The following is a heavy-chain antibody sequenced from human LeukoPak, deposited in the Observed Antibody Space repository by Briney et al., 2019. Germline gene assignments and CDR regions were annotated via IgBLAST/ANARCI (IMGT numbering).Heavy chain of an antibody. CDR2: IYYRGGT. J-gene: IGHJ4*02. V-gene: IGHV4-59*11. CDR3: ARYDVDMAINN. D-gene: IGHD5-24*01. Sequence: SETLSLTRTASGGSISSHYWTWLRHPPGKGLEWIGYIYYRGGTNYNPSLQSRVTISVDTSKNQFSLKVTSVTAADTAVYYCARYDVDMAINNWGRGTLVTVSS. CDR1: GGSISSHY.